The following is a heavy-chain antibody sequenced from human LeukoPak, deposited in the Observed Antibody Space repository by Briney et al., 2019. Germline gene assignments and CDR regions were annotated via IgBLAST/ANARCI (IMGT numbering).Heavy chain of an antibody. Sequence: SETLSLTCNVSGGSVSGGSYCWSWIRQPPGKGLEWIGYFYYTGSTNYNPSLKSRVTISVDTSKNQFSLRLSSVTAADTAVYYCASGQFLVSNDYWGQGILVTVSS. D-gene: IGHD5/OR15-5a*01. CDR3: ASGQFLVSNDY. J-gene: IGHJ4*02. CDR2: FYYTGST. CDR1: GGSVSGGSYC. V-gene: IGHV4-61*01.